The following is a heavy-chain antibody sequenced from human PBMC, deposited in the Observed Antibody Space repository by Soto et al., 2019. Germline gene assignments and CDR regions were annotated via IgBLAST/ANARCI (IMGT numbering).Heavy chain of an antibody. CDR1: GGSITTSVL. CDR3: AGGRDYDY. Sequence: VQLTESGPGLVRPSGTLSLTCDVSGGSITTSVLWTWVRQFPGRGLEWIGDIAHDGHTNYNPSLSGRVTMSVDLSNSQFSLNVASVNAADPAVYFCAGGRDYDYWGQGTLVTVSS. J-gene: IGHJ4*02. V-gene: IGHV4-4*02. D-gene: IGHD1-26*01. CDR2: IAHDGHT.